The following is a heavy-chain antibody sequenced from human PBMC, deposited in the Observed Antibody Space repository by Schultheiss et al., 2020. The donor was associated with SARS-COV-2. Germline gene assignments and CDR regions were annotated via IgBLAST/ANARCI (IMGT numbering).Heavy chain of an antibody. Sequence: GESLKISCKASGGTFSSYAISWVRQAPGQGLEWMGWISAYNGNTNYAQKLQGRVTMTTDTSTSTAYMELSSLRSEDTAVYYCALSILAAAGNDGPCDWGQGTLVTVSS. J-gene: IGHJ4*02. CDR2: ISAYNGNT. CDR1: GGTFSSYA. V-gene: IGHV1-18*01. CDR3: ALSILAAAGNDGPCD. D-gene: IGHD6-13*01.